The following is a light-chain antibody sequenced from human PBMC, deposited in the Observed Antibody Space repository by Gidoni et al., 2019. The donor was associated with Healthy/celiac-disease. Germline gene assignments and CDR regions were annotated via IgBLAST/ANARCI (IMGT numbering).Light chain of an antibody. J-gene: IGKJ4*01. CDR2: GAS. V-gene: IGKV3-20*01. CDR3: QQYGSSSLT. CDR1: QRVSSSY. Sequence: EIVFTQSPGTLSLSPGERANLSCSASQRVSSSYLAWYQQKPGQAPRLLRYGASSRATGIPDRFSGSGAGTDFTLTISRLEPEGFAVYYCQQYGSSSLTFGGGTKVEIK.